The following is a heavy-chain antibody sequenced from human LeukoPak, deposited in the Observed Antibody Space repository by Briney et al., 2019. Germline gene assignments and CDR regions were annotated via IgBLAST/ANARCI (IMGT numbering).Heavy chain of an antibody. CDR1: RYTFTSYD. CDR3: ATDIVVVPAATSNDY. D-gene: IGHD2-2*01. V-gene: IGHV1-8*01. CDR2: MNPNSGNT. J-gene: IGHJ4*02. Sequence: ASVKVSCKASRYTFTSYDINWVRQATGQGLEWMGWMNPNSGNTGYAQKFQGRVTMTRNTSISTAYMELSSLRSEDTAVYYCATDIVVVPAATSNDYWGQGTLVTVSS.